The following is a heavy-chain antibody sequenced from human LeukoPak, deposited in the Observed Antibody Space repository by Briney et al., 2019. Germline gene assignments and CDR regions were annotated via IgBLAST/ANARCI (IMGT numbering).Heavy chain of an antibody. Sequence: ASVNVSCKASGYTFTSYGISWVRQAPGQGLEWMGWISAYNGNTNYAQKLQGRVTMTTDTSTSTAYMELRSLRSDDTAVYYCARDGGRVRYFDSRNWFDPWGQGTLVTVSS. CDR1: GYTFTSYG. CDR2: ISAYNGNT. V-gene: IGHV1-18*01. D-gene: IGHD3-9*01. CDR3: ARDGGRVRYFDSRNWFDP. J-gene: IGHJ5*02.